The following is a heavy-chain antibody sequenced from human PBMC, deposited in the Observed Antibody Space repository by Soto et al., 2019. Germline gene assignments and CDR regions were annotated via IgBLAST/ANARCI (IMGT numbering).Heavy chain of an antibody. CDR1: GGSISSYY. CDR3: ARVSTAAAGSRYYYYGMDV. V-gene: IGHV4-59*01. J-gene: IGHJ6*02. CDR2: IYYSGST. D-gene: IGHD6-13*01. Sequence: QVQLQESGPGLVKPSETLSLTCTVSGGSISSYYWSWIRQPPGKGLEWIGYIYYSGSTNYNPSLKSRVTISVDTSKNQFSLKLSSVTAADTAVYYCARVSTAAAGSRYYYYGMDVWGQGTTVTVSS.